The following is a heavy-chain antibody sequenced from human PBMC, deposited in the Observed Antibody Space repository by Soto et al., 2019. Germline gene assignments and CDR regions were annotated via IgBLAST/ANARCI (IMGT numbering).Heavy chain of an antibody. CDR3: AKNWDTTSSSSSH. CDR2: ISGTGGST. Sequence: EVQLLESGGGLVQPGGSLRLSCAASGFTFSTYAMSWVRQAPGKGLAWVSAISGTGGSTYYADSVKGRFTSSRDNSKNTLYLQMSSLRAEDTAVYYCAKNWDTTSSSSSHWGQGTQVTVSS. CDR1: GFTFSTYA. J-gene: IGHJ4*02. D-gene: IGHD6-6*01. V-gene: IGHV3-23*01.